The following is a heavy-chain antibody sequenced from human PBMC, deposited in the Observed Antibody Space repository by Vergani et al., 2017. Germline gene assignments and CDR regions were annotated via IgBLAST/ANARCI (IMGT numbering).Heavy chain of an antibody. CDR2: IYYSGST. CDR1: GGSISSSSYY. V-gene: IGHV4-39*01. CDR3: VRRVRRHGDPSVDY. Sequence: QLQLQESGPGLVKPSETLSLTCTVSGGSISSSSYYWGWIRQPPGKGLEWIGSIYYSGSTYYNPSLKSRVTISVDTSKNQFSLKLSSVTAADTAVYYCVRRVRRHGDPSVDYWGQGTLVTVSS. J-gene: IGHJ4*02. D-gene: IGHD4-17*01.